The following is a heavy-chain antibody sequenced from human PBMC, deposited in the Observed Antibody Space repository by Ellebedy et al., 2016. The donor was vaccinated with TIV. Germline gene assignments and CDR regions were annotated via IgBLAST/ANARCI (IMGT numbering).Heavy chain of an antibody. CDR3: AQQYSTFTVGGVIAY. Sequence: SGPTLVKPTQTLTLTCTFSGFSLSTSGVGVGWIRPPPGKALEWLALIYWNDDKRYSPSLKSRLTITKDTSKNQVVLTMTNMDPVDTATYYCAQQYSTFTVGGVIAYWGQGTLVTVSS. CDR2: IYWNDDK. CDR1: GFSLSTSGVG. J-gene: IGHJ4*02. V-gene: IGHV2-5*01. D-gene: IGHD3-16*02.